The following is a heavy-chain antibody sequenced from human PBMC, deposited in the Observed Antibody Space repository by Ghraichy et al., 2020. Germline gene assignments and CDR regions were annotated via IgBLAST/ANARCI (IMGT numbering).Heavy chain of an antibody. CDR3: ARDLSYGSDRYYYMDV. V-gene: IGHV3-48*01. J-gene: IGHJ6*03. D-gene: IGHD1-26*01. CDR2: ISGDSDNI. CDR1: GFTFSRNA. Sequence: GGSLRLSCAATGFTFSRNAMNWVRQVPGKGLEWVSYISGDSDNIHYADSVKGRFTISRDNANSALYLQMNTLRAEDTAVYYCARDLSYGSDRYYYMDVWGEGTTVTVSS.